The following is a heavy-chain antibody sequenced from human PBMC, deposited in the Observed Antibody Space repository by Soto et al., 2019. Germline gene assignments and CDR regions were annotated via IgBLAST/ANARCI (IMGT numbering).Heavy chain of an antibody. CDR1: GYTFTSYA. D-gene: IGHD1-7*01. CDR2: INAGNGNT. CDR3: ARDLPDRITGTTSGWFDP. J-gene: IGHJ5*02. V-gene: IGHV1-3*01. Sequence: ASVKVSCKASGYTFTSYAMHWVRQAPGQRLEWMGWINAGNGNTKYSQKFQGRVTITRDTSASTAYMELSSLRSEDTAVYYCARDLPDRITGTTSGWFDPWGQGTLVTVSS.